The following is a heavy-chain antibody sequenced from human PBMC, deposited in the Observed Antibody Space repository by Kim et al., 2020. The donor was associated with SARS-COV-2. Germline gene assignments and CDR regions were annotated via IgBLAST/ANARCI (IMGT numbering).Heavy chain of an antibody. Sequence: GGSLRLSCAASGFTFSSYAMSWVRQAPGKGLEWVSAISGSGGSTYYADSVKGRFTISRDNSKNTLYLQMNSLRAEDTAVYYCAKVGPSATVVTPPPILWYFDLWGRGTLVTVSS. V-gene: IGHV3-23*01. J-gene: IGHJ2*01. CDR1: GFTFSSYA. CDR3: AKVGPSATVVTPPPILWYFDL. CDR2: ISGSGGST. D-gene: IGHD4-17*01.